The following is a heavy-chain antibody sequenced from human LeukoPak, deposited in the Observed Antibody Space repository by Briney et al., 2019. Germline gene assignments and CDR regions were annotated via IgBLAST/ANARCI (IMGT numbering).Heavy chain of an antibody. J-gene: IGHJ2*01. CDR1: GYSFTSYW. CDR2: IYPGDSDT. V-gene: IGHV5-51*01. CDR3: ARHDYGDYSRYWYFDL. D-gene: IGHD4-17*01. Sequence: GESLKISCKGSGYSFTSYWIAWVRQMPGKGLEWMGIIYPGDSDTRYSPSFQGQVTISAVKSISTAYLQWSSLKASDTAMYYCARHDYGDYSRYWYFDLWGRGTLVTVSS.